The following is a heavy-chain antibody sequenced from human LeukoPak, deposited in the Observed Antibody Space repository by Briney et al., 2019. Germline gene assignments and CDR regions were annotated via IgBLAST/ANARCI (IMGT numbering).Heavy chain of an antibody. CDR3: ATGAPLYSSGWYDLDY. D-gene: IGHD6-19*01. CDR1: GYTLTELS. Sequence: ASVKVSCKVSGYTLTELSMHWVRQAPGKGLEWMGGFDPEDGETIYAQKFQGRVTMTEDTSTDTAYMELSSLRSEDTAVCYCATGAPLYSSGWYDLDYWAREPWSPSPQ. V-gene: IGHV1-24*01. J-gene: IGHJ4*02. CDR2: FDPEDGET.